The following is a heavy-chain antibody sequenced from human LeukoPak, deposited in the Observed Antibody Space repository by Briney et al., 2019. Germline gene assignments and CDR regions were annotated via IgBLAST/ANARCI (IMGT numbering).Heavy chain of an antibody. J-gene: IGHJ4*02. CDR3: ARQVYYYDKLDY. D-gene: IGHD3-22*01. CDR2: IYYSGST. V-gene: IGHV4-59*08. Sequence: PSETLSLTCTVSGGSISSYYWSWIRQPPGKGLEWIGYIYYSGSTNYNPSLKSRATISADTSKNQFSLNLNSETAADTAVYYCARQVYYYDKLDYWGQGTLVTVSS. CDR1: GGSISSYY.